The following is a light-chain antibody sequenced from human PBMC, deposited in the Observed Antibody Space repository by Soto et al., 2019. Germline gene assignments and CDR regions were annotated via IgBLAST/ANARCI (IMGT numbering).Light chain of an antibody. CDR1: HSVSSN. J-gene: IGKJ1*01. Sequence: EIVMTESTASRSVAAGERATLSXRVSHSVSSNLACYQQQPGQAPRLLIYGASTRATGIPARFSGSGSETEFTLTISSLQPDDFATYYCHHYKMYSPWTFGQGTKVDI. V-gene: IGKV3-15*01. CDR3: HHYKMYSPWT. CDR2: GAS.